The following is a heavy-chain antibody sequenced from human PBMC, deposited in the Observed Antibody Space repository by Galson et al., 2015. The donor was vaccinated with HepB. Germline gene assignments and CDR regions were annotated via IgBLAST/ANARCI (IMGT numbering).Heavy chain of an antibody. Sequence: SLRLSCAASGFTFSDYYMSWIRQAPGKGLEWASYISSSGSTIYYADSVKGRFTISRDNAKNSLYLQMNSLRAEDTAVYYCARSTRWLPLDYWGQGTLVTVSS. D-gene: IGHD5-24*01. J-gene: IGHJ4*02. CDR2: ISSSGSTI. CDR1: GFTFSDYY. V-gene: IGHV3-11*01. CDR3: ARSTRWLPLDY.